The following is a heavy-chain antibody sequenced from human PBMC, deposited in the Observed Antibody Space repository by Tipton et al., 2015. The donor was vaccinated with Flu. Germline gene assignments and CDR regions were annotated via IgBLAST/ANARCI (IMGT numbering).Heavy chain of an antibody. Sequence: TLSLTCSVFGDFIGSDYYWGWIRQPPGKGLEWLGNIHRSGNTYYNSSLKSRVTISIDTSNNQFSLRLVSVTATVTAVYYCVRRDYSNYVSEPNNWFDPWGQGILVTVSS. V-gene: IGHV4-38-2*01. J-gene: IGHJ5*02. CDR3: VRRDYSNYVSEPNNWFDP. D-gene: IGHD4-11*01. CDR2: IHRSGNT. CDR1: GDFIGSDYY.